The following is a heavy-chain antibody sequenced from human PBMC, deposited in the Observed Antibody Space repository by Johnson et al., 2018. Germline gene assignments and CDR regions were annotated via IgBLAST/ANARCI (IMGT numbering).Heavy chain of an antibody. CDR2: IRSKAKNYAT. J-gene: IGHJ6*02. Sequence: EVQLLESGGGLVQPGGSLQLSCAASGFTFSGSTIHWVPQASGIGLAWVGRIRSKAKNYATAFAASLKGRVSMSRGGSKNTGCLQMNSLKTEDTAVYYCARGSNPGYDCGVDVWGQGTTVTVSS. CDR1: GFTFSGST. CDR3: ARGSNPGYDCGVDV. D-gene: IGHD1-14*01. V-gene: IGHV3-73*02.